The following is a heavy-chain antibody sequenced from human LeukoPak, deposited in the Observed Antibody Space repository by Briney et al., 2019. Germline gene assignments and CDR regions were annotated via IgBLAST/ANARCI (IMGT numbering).Heavy chain of an antibody. D-gene: IGHD3-22*01. J-gene: IGHJ4*02. CDR3: ARAGYYDSLELVYFDY. CDR1: GFTFSGYG. CDR2: ISYDGSNK. Sequence: GGSLRLSCAASGFTFSGYGMHWVRQAPGKGLEWVAVISYDGSNKYYADSVKGRFTISRDNSKDTLYLQMNSLRAEDTAVYYCARAGYYDSLELVYFDYWGQGTLVTVSS. V-gene: IGHV3-30*03.